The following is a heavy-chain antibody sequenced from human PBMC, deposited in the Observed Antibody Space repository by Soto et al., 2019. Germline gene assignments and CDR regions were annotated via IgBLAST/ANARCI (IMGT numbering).Heavy chain of an antibody. CDR3: ARGASEGLELERSVFDY. Sequence: QVQLVQSGAEVKKPGSSVKVSCKASGGTFSSYAISWVRQAPGQGLEWMGGIIPIFGTANYAQKFQGRVTITADESTSTAYMERSSLRSEATAVYYCARGASEGLELERSVFDYWGREPWSPSPQ. CDR1: GGTFSSYA. V-gene: IGHV1-69*01. CDR2: IIPIFGTA. D-gene: IGHD1-1*01. J-gene: IGHJ4*02.